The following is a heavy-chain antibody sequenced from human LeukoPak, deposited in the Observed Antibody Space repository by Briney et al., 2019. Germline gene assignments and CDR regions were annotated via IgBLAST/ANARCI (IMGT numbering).Heavy chain of an antibody. CDR1: GYTFTSYD. Sequence: ASVKVSCKASGYTFTSYDINWLRQATGQGLEWMGWMSPNSGNTDYAQKFQGRVTMTRNTSISTAYMELSSLRSEDTAVYYCARDRGLTTLDYWGQGTLVTVSS. V-gene: IGHV1-8*01. J-gene: IGHJ4*02. CDR3: ARDRGLTTLDY. D-gene: IGHD4-11*01. CDR2: MSPNSGNT.